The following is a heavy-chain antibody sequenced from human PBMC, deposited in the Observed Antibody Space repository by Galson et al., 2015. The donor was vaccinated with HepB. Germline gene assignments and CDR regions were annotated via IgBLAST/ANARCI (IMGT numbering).Heavy chain of an antibody. CDR2: MNPNSGNT. D-gene: IGHD4-11*01. Sequence: SVKVSCKASGYTFTSYDINWVRQATGQGLEWMGWMNPNSGNTGYAQKFQGRVTMTRNTSISTAYMELSSLRSEDTAVYYCARGTGMTTVTNPYYYYYMDVWGKGTTVTVSS. J-gene: IGHJ6*03. V-gene: IGHV1-8*01. CDR1: GYTFTSYD. CDR3: ARGTGMTTVTNPYYYYYMDV.